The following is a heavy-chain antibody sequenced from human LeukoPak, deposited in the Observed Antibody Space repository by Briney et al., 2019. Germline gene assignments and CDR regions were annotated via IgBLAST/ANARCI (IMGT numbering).Heavy chain of an antibody. CDR2: ISYSGNT. CDR3: AREGRQDYVYFDY. J-gene: IGHJ4*02. Sequence: SETLSLTCTVSAGSISSSDYYWGWIRQSPGKGLEWIGRISYSGNTYYNPSLKSRVTISVDTSKNQFSLRLSSVTAADTAVYYCAREGRQDYVYFDYWGQGTLVTVSS. V-gene: IGHV4-39*07. D-gene: IGHD4-17*01. CDR1: AGSISSSDYY.